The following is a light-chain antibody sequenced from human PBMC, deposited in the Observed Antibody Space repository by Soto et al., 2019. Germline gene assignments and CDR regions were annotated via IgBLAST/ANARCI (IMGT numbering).Light chain of an antibody. CDR2: GNN. Sequence: QSVLTQPPSVSGAPGQRVTISCTGSSSNIGAGYDVHWYQQLPGTAPKLLVHGNNDRPSGVPDRFSASKSGTSASLAITGLQVEDEADYYCQSFDSRLSGRVFGGGTKLTVL. CDR1: SSNIGAGYD. J-gene: IGLJ2*01. V-gene: IGLV1-40*01. CDR3: QSFDSRLSGRV.